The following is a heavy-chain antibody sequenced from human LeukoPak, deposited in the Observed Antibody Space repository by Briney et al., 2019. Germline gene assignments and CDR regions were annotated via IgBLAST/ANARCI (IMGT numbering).Heavy chain of an antibody. Sequence: GGSLRLSCAASGFTFSSYAMSWVRQAPGKGLEWVSAISGSGGSTYYADSVKGRFTISRDNSKNTLYLQMNSLRAEDTAVYYCAKEPIYSSGWYDYFDYWGQGTLVTVSS. CDR2: ISGSGGST. J-gene: IGHJ4*02. D-gene: IGHD6-19*01. CDR3: AKEPIYSSGWYDYFDY. CDR1: GFTFSSYA. V-gene: IGHV3-23*01.